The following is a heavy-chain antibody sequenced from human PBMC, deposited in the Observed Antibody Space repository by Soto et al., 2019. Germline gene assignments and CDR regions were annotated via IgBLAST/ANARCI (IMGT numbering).Heavy chain of an antibody. CDR3: ASALRTTVTTGGGYYYYYGMDV. CDR1: GFTFSSYA. V-gene: IGHV3-23*01. CDR2: ISGSGGST. J-gene: IGHJ6*02. Sequence: LRLSCAASGFTFSSYAMSWVRQAPGKGLEWVSAISGSGGSTYYADSVKGRFTISRDNSKNTLYLQMNSPRAEDTAVYYCASALRTTVTTGGGYYYYYGMDVWGQGTTVTVSS. D-gene: IGHD4-17*01.